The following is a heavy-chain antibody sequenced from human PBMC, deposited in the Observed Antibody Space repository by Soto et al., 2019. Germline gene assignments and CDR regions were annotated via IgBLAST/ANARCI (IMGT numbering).Heavy chain of an antibody. V-gene: IGHV3-66*01. D-gene: IGHD2-2*01. Sequence: GGSLRLSCAASGFRVINNYMNWVRQAPGKGLEWVSIIDIGGNTYYADSVKDRFTISRDNSRNTLYLHMDSLRAEDTAVYYCARGRGSTGYLGREHYFDYWGQGTLVTVSS. J-gene: IGHJ4*02. CDR1: GFRVINNY. CDR3: ARGRGSTGYLGREHYFDY. CDR2: IDIGGNT.